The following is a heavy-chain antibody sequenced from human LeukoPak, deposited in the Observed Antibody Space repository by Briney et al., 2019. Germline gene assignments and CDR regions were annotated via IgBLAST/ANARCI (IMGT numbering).Heavy chain of an antibody. CDR3: AKERRGYDWRVFDY. Sequence: GGSLRLSCAASGFTFSSYGMHWVRQAPGKGLEWAAVKSYDGSNKYYADSVKGRFTISRDNSKNTLYLQMNSLRAEDTAVYYCAKERRGYDWRVFDYWGQGTLVTVSS. D-gene: IGHD5-12*01. CDR2: KSYDGSNK. V-gene: IGHV3-30*18. CDR1: GFTFSSYG. J-gene: IGHJ4*02.